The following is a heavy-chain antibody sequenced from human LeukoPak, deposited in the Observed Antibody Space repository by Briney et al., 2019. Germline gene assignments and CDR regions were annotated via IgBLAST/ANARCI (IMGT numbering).Heavy chain of an antibody. D-gene: IGHD6-13*01. V-gene: IGHV4-61*02. CDR1: GGSLSSGSYY. CDR2: IYTSGST. Sequence: SQTLSLTCTVSGGSLSSGSYYWSWIRQPAGKGLEWIGRIYTSGSTNYNPSLKSRVTISVDTSKNQFSLKLSPVTAADTAVYYCARVLFGTSDAFDIWGQGTMVTVSS. J-gene: IGHJ3*02. CDR3: ARVLFGTSDAFDI.